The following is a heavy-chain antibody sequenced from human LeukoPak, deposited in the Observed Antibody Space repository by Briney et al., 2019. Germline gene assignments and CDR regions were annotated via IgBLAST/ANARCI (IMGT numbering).Heavy chain of an antibody. V-gene: IGHV4-4*02. CDR2: IYHSGST. J-gene: IGHJ4*02. CDR3: ADLYYYDSSAQSVDY. Sequence: PSGTLSLTCAVSGGSIGSSNWWSWVRQPPGKGLEWIGEIYHSGSTTYSPSLKSRVTISVDKSKNQFSLNLSSVTAADTAVYFCADLYYYDSSAQSVDYWGQGTLVTVSS. CDR1: GGSIGSSNW. D-gene: IGHD3-22*01.